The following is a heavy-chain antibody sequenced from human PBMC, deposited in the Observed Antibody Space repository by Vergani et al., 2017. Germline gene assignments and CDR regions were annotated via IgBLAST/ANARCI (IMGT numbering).Heavy chain of an antibody. Sequence: QVQLVESGGGVVQPGRSLRLSCAASGFTFSSYAMHWVRQAPGKGLEWGAVISYDGSNKYYADSVKGRFTISRDNSKNTLYLQMNSLRAEDTAVYYCARDPDNWNPWAQGYMDFWGKGTTVTVSS. CDR1: GFTFSSYA. V-gene: IGHV3-30-3*01. CDR3: ARDPDNWNPWAQGYMDF. CDR2: ISYDGSNK. D-gene: IGHD1-1*01. J-gene: IGHJ6*03.